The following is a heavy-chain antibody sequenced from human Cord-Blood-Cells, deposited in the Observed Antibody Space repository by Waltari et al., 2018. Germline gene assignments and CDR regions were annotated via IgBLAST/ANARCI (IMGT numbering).Heavy chain of an antibody. CDR2: IYYSGST. J-gene: IGHJ6*02. Sequence: QLQLQESGPGLVKPSETLSLTCTVPGGSISSSSYYSGRIRQPPGKGLEWIGSIYYSGSTYDIPSLKGRVTISVDTSKNQFSLKLSSVTAADTAVYYCATASPLCSSTSCYYYYGMDVWGQGTTVTVSS. CDR3: ATASPLCSSTSCYYYYGMDV. CDR1: GGSISSSSYY. D-gene: IGHD2-2*01. V-gene: IGHV4-39*01.